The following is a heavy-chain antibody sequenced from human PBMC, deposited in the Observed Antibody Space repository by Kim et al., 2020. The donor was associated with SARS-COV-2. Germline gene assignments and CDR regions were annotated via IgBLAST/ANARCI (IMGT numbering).Heavy chain of an antibody. D-gene: IGHD2-2*01. V-gene: IGHV1-2*02. CDR2: INPNSGGT. J-gene: IGHJ6*02. Sequence: ASVKVSCKASGYTFTGYYMHWVRQAPGQGLEWMGWINPNSGGTNYAQKFQGRVTMTRDTSISTAYMELSRLRSDDTAVYYCARDVNIVVVPAATYGMDVWGQGTTVTVSS. CDR1: GYTFTGYY. CDR3: ARDVNIVVVPAATYGMDV.